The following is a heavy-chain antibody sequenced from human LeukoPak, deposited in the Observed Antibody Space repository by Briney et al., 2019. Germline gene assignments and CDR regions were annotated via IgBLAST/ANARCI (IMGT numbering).Heavy chain of an antibody. J-gene: IGHJ3*02. D-gene: IGHD3-10*01. CDR2: IWYDGSNK. V-gene: IGHV3-33*01. Sequence: GRSLRLSCAASGFTFSTYAMHWVRQAPGKGLEWVAVIWYDGSNKYYADSVKGRFTISRDNSKNTLYLQMNSLRAEDTAVYYCARARSYYGSGSYSLDAFDIWGQGTMVTVSS. CDR1: GFTFSTYA. CDR3: ARARSYYGSGSYSLDAFDI.